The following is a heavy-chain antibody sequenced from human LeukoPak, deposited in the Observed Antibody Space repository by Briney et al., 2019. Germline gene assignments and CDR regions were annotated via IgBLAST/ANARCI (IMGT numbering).Heavy chain of an antibody. Sequence: GGSLRLSCAASGFTFSSYAMSWVRQAPGKGLEWVSAISGSGGSTYYADSVKGRFTISRDNSKNTLYLQMNSLRAEDTAVYYCTKKVSSGWKKGYWGQGTLVTVSS. J-gene: IGHJ4*02. CDR1: GFTFSSYA. D-gene: IGHD6-19*01. CDR2: ISGSGGST. V-gene: IGHV3-23*01. CDR3: TKKVSSGWKKGY.